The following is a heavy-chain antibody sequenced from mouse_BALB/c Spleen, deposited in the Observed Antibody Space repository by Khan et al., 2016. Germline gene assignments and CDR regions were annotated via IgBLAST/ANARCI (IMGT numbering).Heavy chain of an antibody. CDR1: GYSITSGYS. CDR2: IHYSGST. D-gene: IGHD2-1*01. J-gene: IGHJ1*01. Sequence: VQLKESGPDLVKPSQSLSLTCTVTGYSITSGYSWHWIRQFPGNKLEWMGYIHYSGSTNYNPSLKRRISLTRDTSENQFFLQLKSMTTDDTATDYYASCGNYVGTGWYFDVWGAGTTVTVSS. CDR3: ASCGNYVGTGWYFDV. V-gene: IGHV3-1*02.